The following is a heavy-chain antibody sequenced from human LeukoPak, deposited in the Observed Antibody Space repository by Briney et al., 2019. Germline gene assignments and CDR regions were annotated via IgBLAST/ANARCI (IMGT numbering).Heavy chain of an antibody. Sequence: PSETLSLTCTISGGSISRSLYYWGWIRQPPGKGLEWIGSIYHSGSTYYNPFLKSRVTIAVDTSKRQFYLKLSSVTAADTAVYYCARHEVAMADTAYWGQGILVTVSS. D-gene: IGHD6-19*01. CDR1: GGSISRSLYY. CDR3: ARHEVAMADTAY. CDR2: IYHSGST. V-gene: IGHV4-39*01. J-gene: IGHJ4*02.